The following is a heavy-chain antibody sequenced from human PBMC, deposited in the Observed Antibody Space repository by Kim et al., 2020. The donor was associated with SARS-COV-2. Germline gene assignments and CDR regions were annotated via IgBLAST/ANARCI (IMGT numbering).Heavy chain of an antibody. D-gene: IGHD4-17*01. V-gene: IGHV3-33*01. CDR1: GFTFSGHG. J-gene: IGHJ4*02. CDR3: AREGPYGGTGAFDY. Sequence: GGSLRLSCAASGFTFSGHGMHWVRQTPGKGLEWVAVIWADGNTKYYADSVKGQFTISRDNSDNMVHLQMNSLRAEDTAVYYCAREGPYGGTGAFDYWGQGTLAT. CDR2: IWADGNTK.